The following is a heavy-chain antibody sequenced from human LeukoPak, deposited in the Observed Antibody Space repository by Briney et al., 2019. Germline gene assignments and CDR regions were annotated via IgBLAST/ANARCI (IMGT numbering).Heavy chain of an antibody. J-gene: IGHJ2*01. CDR1: GFTFSSHT. Sequence: PGGSLRLSCAVSGFTFSSHTMYWVRQAPGKGLEWVAIITYDGSNKYYADSVKGRFTISRDNSQNTLYVQMNSLRIEDTDVYYCARDAGAVPGTTYWYFDLWGRGTLVTVSS. D-gene: IGHD6-19*01. CDR3: ARDAGAVPGTTYWYFDL. V-gene: IGHV3-30-3*01. CDR2: ITYDGSNK.